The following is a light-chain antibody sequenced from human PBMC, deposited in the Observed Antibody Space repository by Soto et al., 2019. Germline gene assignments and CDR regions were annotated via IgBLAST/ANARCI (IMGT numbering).Light chain of an antibody. CDR2: TAS. CDR1: QNIIKS. CDR3: QQSFIKPWT. V-gene: IGKV1-39*01. J-gene: IGKJ1*01. Sequence: DIQMTQSPSSLSASVGDKITITCRANQNIIKSLNWYQQKPGKAPKLLINTASSLQSEVPSRFSGSGSGTDFTLTISILQPEDFATYFCQQSFIKPWTFGQGTKVDI.